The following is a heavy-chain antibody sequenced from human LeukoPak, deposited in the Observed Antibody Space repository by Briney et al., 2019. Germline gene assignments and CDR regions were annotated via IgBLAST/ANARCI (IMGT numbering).Heavy chain of an antibody. CDR2: IYYSGRT. CDR3: ARHDPIVGTPDAFVI. V-gene: IGHV4-30-4*01. CDR1: GGSITSGDFY. J-gene: IGHJ3*02. Sequence: SETLSLTCTVSGGSITSGDFYWSWIRQPPGTGLEWIGYIYYSGRTYYTPSLKSRVSISLDTSKNQFSLKLSSVTAADTAVYYCARHDPIVGTPDAFVIWGQGTMVTVSS. D-gene: IGHD1-26*01.